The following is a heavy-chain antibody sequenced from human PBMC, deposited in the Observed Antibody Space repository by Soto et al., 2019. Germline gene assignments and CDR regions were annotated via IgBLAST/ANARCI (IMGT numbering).Heavy chain of an antibody. CDR3: ARLDSTVYYYYYMDV. Sequence: SETLSLTCAVHGGSFSGYYWSWIRQPPGKGLEWIGEINHSGSTNYNPSLKSRVTISVDTSKNQFSLKLSSVTAADTAVYYCARLDSTVYYYYYMDVWGKGTTVTVSS. V-gene: IGHV4-34*01. D-gene: IGHD3-9*01. CDR1: GGSFSGYY. CDR2: INHSGST. J-gene: IGHJ6*03.